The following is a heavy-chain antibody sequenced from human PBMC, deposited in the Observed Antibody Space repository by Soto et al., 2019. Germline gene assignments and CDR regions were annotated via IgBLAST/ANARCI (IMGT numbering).Heavy chain of an antibody. CDR1: GFTFSSYW. CDR3: ARVADCSSTSCYEDAFDI. V-gene: IGHV3-74*01. J-gene: IGHJ3*02. D-gene: IGHD2-2*01. Sequence: EVQLVESGGGLVQPGGSLRLSCAASGFTFSSYWMHWVRQAPGKGLVWVSRINSDGSSTSYADSVKGRFTISRDNAKNTLYLQMNSLRAEDTAVYYCARVADCSSTSCYEDAFDIWGQGTMVTVSS. CDR2: INSDGSST.